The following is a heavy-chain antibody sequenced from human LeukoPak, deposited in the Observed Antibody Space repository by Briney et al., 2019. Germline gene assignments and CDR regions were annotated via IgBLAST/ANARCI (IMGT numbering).Heavy chain of an antibody. D-gene: IGHD3-10*01. CDR1: GFTFSSYA. Sequence: PGGSLRLSCAASGFTFSSYAMSWVRQAPGKGLEWVSAISGSGGSTYYADSVKGRFTISRDNSKNTLYLQMNSLRAEDTAVYYCANSGVWFGELSWFDPWGQGTLVTVSS. CDR3: ANSGVWFGELSWFDP. J-gene: IGHJ5*02. CDR2: ISGSGGST. V-gene: IGHV3-23*01.